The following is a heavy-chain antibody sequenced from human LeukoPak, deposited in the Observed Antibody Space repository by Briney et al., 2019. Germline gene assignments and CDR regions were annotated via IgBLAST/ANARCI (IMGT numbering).Heavy chain of an antibody. D-gene: IGHD4-17*01. V-gene: IGHV4-30-4*08. Sequence: SWVRQAPGKGLEWIGYIYYSGSTYYNPSLKSRVTISVDTSKNQFSLKLSSVTAADTAVYYCARESVNDAFDIWGQGTMVTVSS. CDR2: IYYSGST. CDR3: ARESVNDAFDI. J-gene: IGHJ3*02.